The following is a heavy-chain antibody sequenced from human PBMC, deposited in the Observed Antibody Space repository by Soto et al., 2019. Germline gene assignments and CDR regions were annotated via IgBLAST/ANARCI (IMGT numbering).Heavy chain of an antibody. CDR2: GST. J-gene: IGHJ3*02. CDR3: ASALRGDTYGFNI. D-gene: IGHD2-21*01. V-gene: IGHV4-59*01. Sequence: GSTNYNPSLKSRVTISLDTSKNQFSLRLSSVTAADTAVYYFASALRGDTYGFNILGQGTMVTVSS.